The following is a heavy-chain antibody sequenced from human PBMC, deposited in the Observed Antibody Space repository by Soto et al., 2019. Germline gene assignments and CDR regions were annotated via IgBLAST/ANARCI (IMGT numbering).Heavy chain of an antibody. Sequence: ASVKVSCKASGYTFTSYAMHWVRQAPGQRLEWMGWINAGNGNTKYSQKFQGRVTNTRDTSASTAYMELSRLRSEDTAVYYCARGYYYDSSGYLDYWGQGTLVTVSS. CDR2: INAGNGNT. J-gene: IGHJ4*02. V-gene: IGHV1-3*01. CDR3: ARGYYYDSSGYLDY. CDR1: GYTFTSYA. D-gene: IGHD3-22*01.